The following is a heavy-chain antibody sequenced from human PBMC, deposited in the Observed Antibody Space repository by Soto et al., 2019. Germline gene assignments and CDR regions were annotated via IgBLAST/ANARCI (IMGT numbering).Heavy chain of an antibody. V-gene: IGHV4-31*03. J-gene: IGHJ4*02. Sequence: QVQLQESGPGLVKPSQTLSLTCTVSGGSISSGGYYWSWIRQHPGKGREWIGYIYYSGSTYYNPSLKSRXXIXVXXSKNPFSLKLSSVTAAGTAVYCCARENDYGDYVGYWGQGTLVTVSS. D-gene: IGHD4-17*01. CDR1: GGSISSGGYY. CDR3: ARENDYGDYVGY. CDR2: IYYSGST.